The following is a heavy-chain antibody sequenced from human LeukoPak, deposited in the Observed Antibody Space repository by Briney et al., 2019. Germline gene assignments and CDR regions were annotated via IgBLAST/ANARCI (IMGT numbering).Heavy chain of an antibody. V-gene: IGHV3-23*01. CDR3: ARCTASCYANAFDV. CDR1: GFTFSTYV. D-gene: IGHD2-2*01. J-gene: IGHJ3*01. Sequence: GGSLRLSCAASGFTFSTYVMNWVRQAPGKGLEWVSTISDSGGSTYYADSVKGRFTISRDNSKKTLYLQMNSLRPEDTAVYYCARCTASCYANAFDVWGQGTLLTVSS. CDR2: ISDSGGST.